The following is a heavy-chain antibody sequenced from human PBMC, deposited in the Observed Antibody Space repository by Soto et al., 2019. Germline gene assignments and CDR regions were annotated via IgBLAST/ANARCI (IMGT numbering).Heavy chain of an antibody. V-gene: IGHV3-48*02. D-gene: IGHD5-12*01. CDR3: ARGGTIAVTTIGDY. J-gene: IGHJ4*01. CDR2: ISSSSSTI. CDR1: GFTFRSYN. Sequence: DVQLVESGGGLVQPGGSLRLSCAASGFTFRSYNMNWVRQAPGQGLDWLSYISSSSSTIYYADSVKGRFTISRDNAKNSLYLQMNSLRDDDTAMYYCARGGTIAVTTIGDYWVQGTLVTVSS.